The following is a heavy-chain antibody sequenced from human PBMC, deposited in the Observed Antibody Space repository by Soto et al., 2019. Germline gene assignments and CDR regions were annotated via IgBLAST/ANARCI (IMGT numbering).Heavy chain of an antibody. V-gene: IGHV4-30-2*01. CDR3: ARWFDP. Sequence: PSETLSLTCTVSGGSISSGDCYWSWIRQQPGKGLEWIGYISHSGSTYYNPSLRSRVTISVDRSKNQFSLKLSSVTAADTAVYYCARWFDPWGQGTLVTVSS. CDR2: ISHSGST. CDR1: GGSISSGDCY. J-gene: IGHJ5*02.